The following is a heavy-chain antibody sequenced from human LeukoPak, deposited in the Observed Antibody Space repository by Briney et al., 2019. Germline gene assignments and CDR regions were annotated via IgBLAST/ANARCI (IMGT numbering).Heavy chain of an antibody. J-gene: IGHJ4*02. Sequence: GGSLLLSCAAAGFTFSDYYMSWSREAAGKGLEWVSYISSSSSYTNYADSVKGRFTISRDNAKNSLYLQMNSLRAEDTAVYYCARDEGYSYGSCDYWGQGTLVTGPS. CDR2: ISSSSSYT. CDR1: GFTFSDYY. CDR3: ARDEGYSYGSCDY. V-gene: IGHV3-11*06. D-gene: IGHD5-18*01.